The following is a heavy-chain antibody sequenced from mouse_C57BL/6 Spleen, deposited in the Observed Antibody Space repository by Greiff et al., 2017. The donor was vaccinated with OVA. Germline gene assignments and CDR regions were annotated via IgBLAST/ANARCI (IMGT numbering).Heavy chain of an antibody. CDR2: IDPANGNT. J-gene: IGHJ2*01. V-gene: IGHV14-3*01. CDR3: ARPQRREGFDY. CDR1: GYTFTSYW. Sequence: VQLQQSGAELVKPGASVKMSCKASGYTFTSYWITWVKQRPGQGLEWIGRIDPANGNTKYAPKFQGKATITADTSSNTAYLQLSSLTSEDTAIYYCARPQRREGFDYWGQGTTLTVSS.